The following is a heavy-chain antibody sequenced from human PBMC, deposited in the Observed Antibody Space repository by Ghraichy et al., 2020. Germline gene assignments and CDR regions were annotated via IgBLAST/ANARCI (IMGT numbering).Heavy chain of an antibody. D-gene: IGHD6-6*01. J-gene: IGHJ6*02. CDR3: ARAAPGIAARPSYYYYGMDV. CDR1: GYTFTGYY. CDR2: INPNSGGT. Sequence: ASVKVSCKASGYTFTGYYMHWVRQAPGQGLEWMGWINPNSGGTNYAQKFQGRVTMTRDTSISTAYMELSRLRSDDTAVYYCARAAPGIAARPSYYYYGMDVWGQGTTVTVSS. V-gene: IGHV1-2*02.